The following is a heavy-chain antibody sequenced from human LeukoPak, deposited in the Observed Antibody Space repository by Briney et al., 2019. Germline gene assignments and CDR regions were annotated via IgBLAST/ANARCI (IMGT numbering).Heavy chain of an antibody. CDR2: ISYDGSNK. CDR1: GFTFSSYG. J-gene: IGHJ4*02. D-gene: IGHD1-20*01. V-gene: IGHV3-30*18. Sequence: GSLRLSCAASGFTFSSYGMHWVRQAPGKGLEWVAVISYDGSNKYYADSVKGRFTISRDNSKHTLYLLMISLIAEDTAVYYCSKLSLTGLSFYYCFQGTLVTVSS. CDR3: SKLSLTGLSFYY.